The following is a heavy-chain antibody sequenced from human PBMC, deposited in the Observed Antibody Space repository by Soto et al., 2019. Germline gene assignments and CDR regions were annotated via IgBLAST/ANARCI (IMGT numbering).Heavy chain of an antibody. V-gene: IGHV1-69*13. CDR2: IIPIFGTA. CDR3: ARRGSSSNSNYYYYGMDV. CDR1: GGTFSSYA. J-gene: IGHJ6*02. Sequence: SVKVSCKASGGTFSSYAISWVRQAPGQGLEWMGGIIPIFGTANYAQKFQGRVTITADESTSKAYMELSSLRSEDTAVYYCARRGSSSNSNYYYYGMDVWGQGPTVTVSS. D-gene: IGHD6-6*01.